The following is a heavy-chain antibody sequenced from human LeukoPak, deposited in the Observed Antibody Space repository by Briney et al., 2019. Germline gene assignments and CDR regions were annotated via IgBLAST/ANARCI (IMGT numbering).Heavy chain of an antibody. CDR1: GFTFSSYG. J-gene: IGHJ6*03. D-gene: IGHD5-12*01. CDR2: ISYDGSNK. CDR3: AREVATVDYYYYMDV. V-gene: IGHV3-30*03. Sequence: GGSLRLSCAASGFTFSSYGMHWVRQAPGKGLEWVAVISYDGSNKYYADSVKGRFTISRDNSKNTLYLQMSGLRAEDTALYYCAREVATVDYYYYMDVWGKGATVTVSS.